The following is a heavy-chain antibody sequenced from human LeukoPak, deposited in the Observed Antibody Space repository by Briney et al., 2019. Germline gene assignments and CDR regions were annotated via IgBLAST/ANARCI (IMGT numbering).Heavy chain of an antibody. Sequence: SETLSLTCTVSGGPISSGNYYWNWIRQPAGKGLEWIARVHSSGSTNHNPSLKSRVTISRDTSKNQFSVIVSSVSAADTAIYFCARSKGDYGSGSLGYWGQGILVTVSS. V-gene: IGHV4-61*02. CDR1: GGPISSGNYY. CDR3: ARSKGDYGSGSLGY. D-gene: IGHD3-10*01. CDR2: VHSSGST. J-gene: IGHJ4*02.